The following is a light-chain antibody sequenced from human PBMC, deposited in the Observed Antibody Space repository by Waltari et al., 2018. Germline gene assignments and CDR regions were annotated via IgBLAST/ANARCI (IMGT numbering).Light chain of an antibody. V-gene: IGKV1-8*01. CDR2: AAS. CDR3: QQYYSYPRYT. CDR1: QGISSY. Sequence: AIRMTQSPSSLSASTGDRVTITCRASQGISSYLAWYQQKPGKAPKLLFYAASTLQSGVPSRFSGSGSGTDFTLTISCLQSEDFATYYCQQYYSYPRYTFGQGTKLEIK. J-gene: IGKJ2*01.